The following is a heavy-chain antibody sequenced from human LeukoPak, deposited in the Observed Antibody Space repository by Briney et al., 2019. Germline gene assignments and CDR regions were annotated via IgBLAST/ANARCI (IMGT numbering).Heavy chain of an antibody. V-gene: IGHV3-30-3*01. Sequence: QPGRSLRLSCAASGLTFSSYAMHWVRQAPGKGLEWVAVISFDGSTAYYADSVRGRFTISRDNSKDTLYLQVNSLRAEDTAVYYCARDHYWSEYCTEGVCRDTFDIWGQGTMVTVSS. CDR2: ISFDGSTA. D-gene: IGHD2-8*01. CDR1: GLTFSSYA. CDR3: ARDHYWSEYCTEGVCRDTFDI. J-gene: IGHJ3*02.